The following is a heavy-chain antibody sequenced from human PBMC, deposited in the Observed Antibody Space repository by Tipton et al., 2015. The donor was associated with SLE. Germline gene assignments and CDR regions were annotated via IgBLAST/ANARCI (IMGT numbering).Heavy chain of an antibody. V-gene: IGHV3-21*04. CDR3: AHGLGWESIIVVGPTTGFDP. Sequence: SLRLSCAASGFTFSSYSMNWVRQAPGKGLEWVSSISSSSSYIYYADSVKGRFTISRDNSKNTVYLQMNRLRDEDTAVYYCAHGLGWESIIVVGPTTGFDPWGQGTLVTVSS. CDR1: GFTFSSYS. D-gene: IGHD3-22*01. J-gene: IGHJ5*02. CDR2: ISSSSSYI.